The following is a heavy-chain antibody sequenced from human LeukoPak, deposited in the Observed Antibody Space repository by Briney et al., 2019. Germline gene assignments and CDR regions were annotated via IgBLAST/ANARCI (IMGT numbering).Heavy chain of an antibody. Sequence: GGSLRLSCAASGVTLSDHHMDWVRQAPGKGLEWVGRTRNKARGYTTEYAASVKVRFTISRDDSKTLVYLQMNSLKTEDTAVYFCARDGAGGDNSAFDIWGQGKVVTVSS. J-gene: IGHJ3*02. CDR1: GVTLSDHH. V-gene: IGHV3-72*01. D-gene: IGHD3-22*01. CDR3: ARDGAGGDNSAFDI. CDR2: TRNKARGYTT.